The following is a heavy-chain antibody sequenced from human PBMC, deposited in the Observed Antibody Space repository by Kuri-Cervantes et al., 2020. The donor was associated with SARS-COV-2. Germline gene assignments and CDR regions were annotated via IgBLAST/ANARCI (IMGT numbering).Heavy chain of an antibody. CDR2: ISISGSTK. CDR1: GFTFSDYY. D-gene: IGHD2-2*01. V-gene: IGHV3-11*04. CDR3: AREGGGYCSSSSCFSLDH. J-gene: IGHJ4*02. Sequence: GESLKISCAASGFTFSDYYMSWIRQAPGKGLEWVSYISISGSTKYYADSVRGRFTISRDNVKNSLFLQMTSLRAEDTAVYYCAREGGGYCSSSSCFSLDHWGQGALVTVSS.